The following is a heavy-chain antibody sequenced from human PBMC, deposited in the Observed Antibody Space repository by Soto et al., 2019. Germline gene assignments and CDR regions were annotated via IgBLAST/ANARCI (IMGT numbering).Heavy chain of an antibody. CDR2: IIPIFGTA. Sequence: QVQLVQSGAEVKKPGSSVKVSCKASGGTFSSYAISWVRQAPGQGLEWMGGIIPIFGTANYAQKFQGRVTITADESTSKAYIELSSLRSEDTAVYYCARDLAHFYGSGSYRDLTVKAWGQGTLVTVSS. J-gene: IGHJ5*02. D-gene: IGHD3-10*01. CDR1: GGTFSSYA. V-gene: IGHV1-69*01. CDR3: ARDLAHFYGSGSYRDLTVKA.